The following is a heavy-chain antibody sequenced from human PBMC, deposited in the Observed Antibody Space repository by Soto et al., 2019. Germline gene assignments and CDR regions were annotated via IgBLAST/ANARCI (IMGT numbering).Heavy chain of an antibody. CDR1: GYTFTSYG. V-gene: IGHV1-18*04. Sequence: QVQLVQSGPDLKRPGASMKVSCKASGYTFTSYGISWVRQAPGQGLGWMEWFSPLKVAIQYSQKPQGRVTLSTDTSSNTAYMEMTTLRVDDTAVYYCAMDYGDRPEYFKHWGQGTLVTVS. D-gene: IGHD4-17*01. CDR2: FSPLKVAI. J-gene: IGHJ1*01. CDR3: AMDYGDRPEYFKH.